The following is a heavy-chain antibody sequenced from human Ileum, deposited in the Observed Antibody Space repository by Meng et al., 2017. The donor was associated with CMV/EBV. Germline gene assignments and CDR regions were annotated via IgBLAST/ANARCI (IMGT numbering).Heavy chain of an antibody. CDR3: VWDTSSWP. CDR1: GFTFTNSW. J-gene: IGHJ5*02. CDR2: IKSDGAT. V-gene: IGHV3-74*01. Sequence: GESLKISCAASGFTFTNSWMHWVRQAPGKGLVWVSRIKSDGATTYADFVKGRFTISRDNAKNTLYLLMNSLRPDDTAVYYCVWDTSSWPWGQGTLVTVSS. D-gene: IGHD6-13*01.